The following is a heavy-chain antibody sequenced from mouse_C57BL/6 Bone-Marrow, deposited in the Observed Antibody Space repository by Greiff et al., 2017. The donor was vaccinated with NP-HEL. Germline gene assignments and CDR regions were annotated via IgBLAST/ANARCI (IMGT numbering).Heavy chain of an antibody. CDR3: ARRAGSY. J-gene: IGHJ2*01. D-gene: IGHD3-1*01. CDR1: GYTFTSYW. Sequence: QVQLKQPGAELVKPGASVKLSCKASGYTFTSYWMQWVKQRPGQGLEWIGEIDPSDSYTNYNQKFKGKATLTVDTSSSTAYMQLSSLTSEDSAVYYCARRAGSYWGQGTTLTVSS. V-gene: IGHV1-50*01. CDR2: IDPSDSYT.